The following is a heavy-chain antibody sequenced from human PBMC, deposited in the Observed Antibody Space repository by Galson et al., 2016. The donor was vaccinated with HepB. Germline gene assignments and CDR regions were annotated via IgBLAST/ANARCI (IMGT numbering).Heavy chain of an antibody. CDR3: VQGGTAPAV. D-gene: IGHD1-1*01. Sequence: SLRLSCAASGFTFRNYGMTWVRQAPGKGLEVVSSISRSGDSTDYADSVKGRFTISRDNSKNTLSLQMNSLTADDTAIYYCVQGGTAPAVWGQGTLVTVSS. CDR2: ISRSGDST. J-gene: IGHJ4*02. V-gene: IGHV3-23*01. CDR1: GFTFRNYG.